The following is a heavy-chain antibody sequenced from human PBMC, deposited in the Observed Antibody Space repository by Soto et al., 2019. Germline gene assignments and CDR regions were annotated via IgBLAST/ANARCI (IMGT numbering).Heavy chain of an antibody. CDR2: INPKSGGT. Sequence: ASVKVSCKASGYTFTVYYMHWVRQAPGQGLEWMGWINPKSGGTMYPQKFQGRVTMTWDTSISTAYMALTRLRSDDTAVYYCARHLANGGGNARFDYWRQRTMVTVSS. CDR1: GYTFTVYY. J-gene: IGHJ4*02. D-gene: IGHD1-1*01. CDR3: ARHLANGGGNARFDY. V-gene: IGHV1-2*02.